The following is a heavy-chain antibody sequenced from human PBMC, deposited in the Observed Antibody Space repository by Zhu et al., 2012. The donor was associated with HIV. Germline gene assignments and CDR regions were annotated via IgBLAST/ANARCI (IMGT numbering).Heavy chain of an antibody. CDR2: IYSSGST. J-gene: IGHJ6*02. CDR1: GGSISSYY. CDR3: ARELGAVTGRVYYYGMDV. D-gene: IGHD6-19*01. Sequence: QVQLQESGPGLVKPSETLSLTCSVSGGSISSYYWSWIRQPAGKGLEWIGRIYSSGSTNHNPFLKSRVTMSVDTSKNQFSLKLSSVTAADTAVYYCARELGAVTGRVYYYGMDVWGQGTTGHRSP. V-gene: IGHV4-4*07.